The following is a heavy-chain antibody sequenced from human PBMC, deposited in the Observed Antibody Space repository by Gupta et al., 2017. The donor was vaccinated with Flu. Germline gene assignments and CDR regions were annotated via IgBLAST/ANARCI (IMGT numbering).Heavy chain of an antibody. CDR2: MNHRGST. CDR1: GGSFSGYY. J-gene: IGHJ4*02. D-gene: IGHD3-9*01. V-gene: IGHV4-34*01. Sequence: QVQLQQWGAGLLKPSETLSLTCAVHGGSFSGYYWSGIRQPPGKGLEWIGEMNHRGSTNYNPSLKSRVTISVDTYKNQFSLKLSSGTAADTAVYYCARGQGVLRYFDWLSNYFDYWGQGTLVTVSS. CDR3: ARGQGVLRYFDWLSNYFDY.